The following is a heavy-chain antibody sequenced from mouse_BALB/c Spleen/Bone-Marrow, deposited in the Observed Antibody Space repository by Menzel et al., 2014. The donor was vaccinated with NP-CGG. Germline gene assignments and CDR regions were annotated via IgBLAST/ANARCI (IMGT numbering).Heavy chain of an antibody. CDR2: INPNNGGT. CDR1: GYTFTDYN. J-gene: IGHJ4*01. Sequence: VKLVESGPELVTPGASVKIPCKASGYTFTDYNIDWVKQSHGKSLEWIGDINPNNGGTIYNQKFEGKATLAVDKSSSTAYMELRSLTSEDTAVYYCARRGWAMDYWGQGTSVTVSS. D-gene: IGHD2-3*01. CDR3: ARRGWAMDY. V-gene: IGHV1-18*01.